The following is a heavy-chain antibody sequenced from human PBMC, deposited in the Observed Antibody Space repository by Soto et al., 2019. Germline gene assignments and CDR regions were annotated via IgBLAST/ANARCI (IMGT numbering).Heavy chain of an antibody. V-gene: IGHV5-51*01. CDR3: AVCNAIPYNWFDP. CDR1: GYSFTTYW. J-gene: IGHJ5*02. CDR2: IHPDDSDT. Sequence: PGESLKISCKGSGYSFTTYWIGWVRQTPGKGLEWIGIIHPDDSDTTYNPSFQGQVTISADKSITTAYLQWSSLKASDTAIYYCAVCNAIPYNWFDPWGQGTLVTVSS. D-gene: IGHD2-21*01.